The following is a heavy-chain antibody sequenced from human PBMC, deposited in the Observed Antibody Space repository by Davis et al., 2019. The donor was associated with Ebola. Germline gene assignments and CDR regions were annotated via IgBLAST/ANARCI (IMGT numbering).Heavy chain of an antibody. D-gene: IGHD2-2*01. CDR3: ARTPTPPRVYQLLRLNWFDP. V-gene: IGHV4-61*01. J-gene: IGHJ5*02. CDR2: IYYSGRT. Sequence: MPSETLSLTCTVSGGSVSSGTYYWSWVRQPPGKGLEWIGYIYYSGRTNYNPSLKSRVTISVDTSKNQFSLKLNSVTAADTAVYYCARTPTPPRVYQLLRLNWFDPWGQGTLVTVSS. CDR1: GGSVSSGTYY.